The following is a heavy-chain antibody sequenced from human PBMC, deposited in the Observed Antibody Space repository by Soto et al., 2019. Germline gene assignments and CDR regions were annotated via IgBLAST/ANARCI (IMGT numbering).Heavy chain of an antibody. CDR2: IYWDDDQ. Sequence: QITLKESGPTLVKPTQTLTLTCNVSGVSLSTGGVGVGWIRQPPGKALEWLALIYWDDDQRSSPSLKSRLTTTRDTTKTQVVPTLTHMAPEDTATYYCAHMRAAKFDYWGQGTLVTVSS. D-gene: IGHD2-15*01. CDR1: GVSLSTGGVG. V-gene: IGHV2-5*02. J-gene: IGHJ4*02. CDR3: AHMRAAKFDY.